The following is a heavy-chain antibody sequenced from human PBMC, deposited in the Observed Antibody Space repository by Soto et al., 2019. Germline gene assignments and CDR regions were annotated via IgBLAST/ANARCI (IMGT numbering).Heavy chain of an antibody. CDR2: ISYDGSNK. CDR3: ANAAATYYCNGGYRCKYYFDS. V-gene: IGHV3-30*18. CDR1: GFTFSNYD. Sequence: GGSLRLSCAASGFTFSNYDMHWVRQAPGKGLECVSVISYDGSNKYYADSVRGRFTISRDNSKNTLSLHMNSLRADDPAVYYRANAAATYYCNGGYRCKYYFDSWGQGTLVTVSS. D-gene: IGHD2-15*01. J-gene: IGHJ4*02.